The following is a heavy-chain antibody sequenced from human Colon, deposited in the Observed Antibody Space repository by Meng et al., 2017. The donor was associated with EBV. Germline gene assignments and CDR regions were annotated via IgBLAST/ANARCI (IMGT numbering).Heavy chain of an antibody. J-gene: IGHJ4*02. CDR3: ARVSSGWDYFDY. Sequence: QVQLQESGPGLVQPSQPRSLTCTVSGGSVSSGGYYWTWIRQHPGKGLEWFGHIYYSGSTFYNPSLKRRVIISIDTSKNQFSLNLRSVTAADTAVYYCARVSSGWDYFDYWGQGTLVTVSS. CDR1: GGSVSSGGYY. CDR2: IYYSGST. V-gene: IGHV4-31*03. D-gene: IGHD6-19*01.